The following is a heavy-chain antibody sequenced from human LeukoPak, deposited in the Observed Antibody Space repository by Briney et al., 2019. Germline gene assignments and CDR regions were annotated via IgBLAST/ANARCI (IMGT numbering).Heavy chain of an antibody. V-gene: IGHV1-8*01. D-gene: IGHD6-19*01. J-gene: IGHJ4*02. Sequence: ASVKVSCKASGFTFTSYDINWVRQATGQGLEWMGWMNPNSGNTGYAQKFQGRVTMTRNTSISTAYMELSSLRSEDTAVYYCARGGSGWLPFDYWGQGTLVTVSS. CDR3: ARGGSGWLPFDY. CDR1: GFTFTSYD. CDR2: MNPNSGNT.